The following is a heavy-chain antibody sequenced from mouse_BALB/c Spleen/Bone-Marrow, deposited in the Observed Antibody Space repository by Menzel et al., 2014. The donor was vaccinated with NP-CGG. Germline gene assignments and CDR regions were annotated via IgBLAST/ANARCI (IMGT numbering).Heavy chain of an antibody. Sequence: DLVKPGASVKLSCKASGYTFTSYWINWIKQRPGQGLEWIGRIVPGSGSTYYNEMFKGKATLTVDTSSSTAYIQLSSLSSEDSAVYFCARGGDYYGSSSFAYWGQGTLVTVSA. V-gene: IGHV1S41*01. CDR3: ARGGDYYGSSSFAY. D-gene: IGHD1-1*01. J-gene: IGHJ3*01. CDR2: IVPGSGST. CDR1: GYTFTSYW.